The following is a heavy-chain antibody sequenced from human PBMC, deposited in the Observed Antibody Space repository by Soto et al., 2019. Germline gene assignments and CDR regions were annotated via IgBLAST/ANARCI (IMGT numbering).Heavy chain of an antibody. Sequence: GGSLRLSCAVSGFTFSSYAMSWVRQAPGKGLEWVSAISGSGGSTYYADSVKGRFTISRDNSKNTLYLKMNSLRAEDTAVYYCAKDYGGYCSSTSCYIFDYWGQGTLVTVSS. CDR3: AKDYGGYCSSTSCYIFDY. J-gene: IGHJ4*02. CDR1: GFTFSSYA. CDR2: ISGSGGST. V-gene: IGHV3-23*01. D-gene: IGHD2-2*02.